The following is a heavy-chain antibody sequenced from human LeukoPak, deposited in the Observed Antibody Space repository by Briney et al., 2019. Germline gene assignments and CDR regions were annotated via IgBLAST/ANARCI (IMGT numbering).Heavy chain of an antibody. CDR2: IRSKAHGYAT. D-gene: IGHD3-22*01. Sequence: GGSLRLSCAASGFTFSGSAMHWVRQASGKGLEWVGRIRSKAHGYATAYAASVKGRFTISRDDSKNTAYLQMNSPKTEDTAVYYCTRHGGRDYYDSTEDAFDIWGQGTMVTVSS. CDR3: TRHGGRDYYDSTEDAFDI. J-gene: IGHJ3*02. V-gene: IGHV3-73*01. CDR1: GFTFSGSA.